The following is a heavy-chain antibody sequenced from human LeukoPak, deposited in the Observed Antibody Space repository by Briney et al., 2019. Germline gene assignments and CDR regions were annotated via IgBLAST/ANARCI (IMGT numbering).Heavy chain of an antibody. CDR1: GYSISSGYY. J-gene: IGHJ3*02. CDR2: IYHSGST. D-gene: IGHD2-15*01. V-gene: IGHV4-38-2*02. CDR3: ARDLLYCSGGSCQDAFDI. Sequence: SETLSLTCTVSGYSISSGYYWGWIRQPPGKGLEWIGSIYHSGSTYYNPSLKSRVTISVDTSKNQFSLKLSSVTAADTAVYYCARDLLYCSGGSCQDAFDIWGQGTMVTVSS.